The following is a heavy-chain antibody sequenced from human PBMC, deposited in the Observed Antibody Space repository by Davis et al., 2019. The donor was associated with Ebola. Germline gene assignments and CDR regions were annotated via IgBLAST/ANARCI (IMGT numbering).Heavy chain of an antibody. CDR1: GFTFSSYG. D-gene: IGHD1-7*01. CDR2: IWYDGSNK. J-gene: IGHJ4*02. Sequence: GESLKISCAASGFTFSSYGMHWVRQAPGKGLEWVAVIWYDGSNKYYADSVKGRFTISRDNSKNTLYLEMNSLTADDTATYNCSTQLPTWNWVYWGRGTLVTVAS. V-gene: IGHV3-33*01. CDR3: STQLPTWNWVY.